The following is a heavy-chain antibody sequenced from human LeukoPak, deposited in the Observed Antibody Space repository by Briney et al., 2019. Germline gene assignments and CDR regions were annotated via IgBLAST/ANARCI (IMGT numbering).Heavy chain of an antibody. CDR1: GYTCTSYN. V-gene: IGHV1-2*02. Sequence: ASVTLSLTGSGYTCTSYNTHWVRQAPGQGLEWMGWINPNSGGTNYAQKFQGRVTMTRDTSISTAYMELRRLRSADTAVYYCARVNFGFEGGCDYYYAMSIWGEGATVTVSS. CDR3: ARVNFGFEGGCDYYYAMSI. CDR2: INPNSGGT. D-gene: IGHD3-16*01. J-gene: IGHJ6*04.